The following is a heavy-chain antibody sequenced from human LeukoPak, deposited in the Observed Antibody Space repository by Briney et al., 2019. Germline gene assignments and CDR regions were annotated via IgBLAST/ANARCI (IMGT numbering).Heavy chain of an antibody. CDR3: VGTIASRGSEY. Sequence: GGSLRLSCAASGLTFSSHWMHWVRQAPGMGLVWVSRLPPDELGIIYADSVKGRFTVSRDNAKNTVYLQMNNLRVDDTAMYYCVGTIASRGSEYWGQGALVTVSS. D-gene: IGHD6-6*01. V-gene: IGHV3-74*01. CDR2: LPPDELGI. J-gene: IGHJ4*02. CDR1: GLTFSSHW.